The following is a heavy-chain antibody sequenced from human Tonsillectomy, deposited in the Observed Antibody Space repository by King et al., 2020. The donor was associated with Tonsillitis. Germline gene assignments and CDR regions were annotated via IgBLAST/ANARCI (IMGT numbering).Heavy chain of an antibody. CDR2: IYYSGST. D-gene: IGHD3-22*01. Sequence: VQLQESGPGLVKPSETLSLTCTVSGGSISSYYWSWIRQPPGKGLEWIGYIYYSGSTNYNPSLKSRVTISVDTSKNQFSLRLSPVTAADTAVYYCARDGNYYDSSGYYTGWFDPWGQGTLVTVSS. V-gene: IGHV4-59*01. J-gene: IGHJ5*02. CDR3: ARDGNYYDSSGYYTGWFDP. CDR1: GGSISSYY.